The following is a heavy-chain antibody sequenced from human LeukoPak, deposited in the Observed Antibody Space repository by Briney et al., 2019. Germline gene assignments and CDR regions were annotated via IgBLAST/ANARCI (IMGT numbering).Heavy chain of an antibody. Sequence: GGSLRLSCTASGFTFSSYWMSWVRQAPGKGLEWVASINQDGSEKYYVDSVKGRFTISRDNAKNSLYLQMNSLRAEDTAVYYCARYAGSLAYWGQGTLVTVSS. CDR3: ARYAGSLAY. J-gene: IGHJ4*02. V-gene: IGHV3-7*02. CDR2: INQDGSEK. D-gene: IGHD6-13*01. CDR1: GFTFSSYW.